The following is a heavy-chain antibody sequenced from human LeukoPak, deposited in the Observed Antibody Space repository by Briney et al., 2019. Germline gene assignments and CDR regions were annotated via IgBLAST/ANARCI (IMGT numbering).Heavy chain of an antibody. CDR3: ARGNYFDTSGYPTLDY. Sequence: GGSLRLSCAASGFTFSSHAMHWVRQAPGKGLEWVAVLSYDGNNKYYADSVKGRFTISRDNSKNTLYLQMNSLRAEGTAVYYCARGNYFDTSGYPTLDYWGQGTLVTVSS. CDR1: GFTFSSHA. V-gene: IGHV3-30-3*01. J-gene: IGHJ4*02. CDR2: LSYDGNNK. D-gene: IGHD3-22*01.